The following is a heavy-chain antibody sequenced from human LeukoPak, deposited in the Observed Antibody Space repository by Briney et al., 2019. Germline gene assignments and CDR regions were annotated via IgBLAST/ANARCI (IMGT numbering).Heavy chain of an antibody. CDR1: GFRFSSHW. CDR2: IKEDGSEK. D-gene: IGHD6-13*01. V-gene: IGHV3-7*03. Sequence: GGSLRLSCAASGFRFSSHWMSWVRQAPGKGLEWVAKIKEDGSEKYYVDSVKGRFTISRDNAKNSLSLHMNSLRAEDTAVYYCAKETASIAAAGTFVYWSQGTLVTVSS. J-gene: IGHJ4*02. CDR3: AKETASIAAAGTFVY.